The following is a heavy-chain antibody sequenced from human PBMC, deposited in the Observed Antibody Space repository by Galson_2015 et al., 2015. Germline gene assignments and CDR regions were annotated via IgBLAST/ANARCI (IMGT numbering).Heavy chain of an antibody. CDR1: GFTFWSYA. D-gene: IGHD2-21*01. V-gene: IGHV3-23*01. Sequence: SLRLSCAASGFTFWSYAMRWVRQAPGKGLEWVSGISDNGGSTYYADSVKGRFTISRDNSKNTLYLQMNSLRVEGTAVYYCAKRSGGNGGDFDYWGQGTLVTVSS. J-gene: IGHJ4*02. CDR3: AKRSGGNGGDFDY. CDR2: ISDNGGST.